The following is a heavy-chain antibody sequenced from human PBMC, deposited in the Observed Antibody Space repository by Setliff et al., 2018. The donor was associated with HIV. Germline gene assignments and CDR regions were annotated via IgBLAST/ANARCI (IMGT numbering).Heavy chain of an antibody. D-gene: IGHD6-19*01. CDR1: GGSISSGSYY. Sequence: SETLSLTCTVSGGSISSGSYYWSWIRQPAGKGLEWIGHIYTSGSTNYNPSLKSRVTISLDTSKNQFSLKLSSVTAADTAVYYCARTSIRSGWGRNNWFDPWGQGTLVTVSS. CDR3: ARTSIRSGWGRNNWFDP. CDR2: IYTSGST. V-gene: IGHV4-61*09. J-gene: IGHJ5*02.